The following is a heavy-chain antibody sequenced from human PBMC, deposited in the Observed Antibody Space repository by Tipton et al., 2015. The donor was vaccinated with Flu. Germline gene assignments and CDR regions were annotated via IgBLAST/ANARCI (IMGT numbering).Heavy chain of an antibody. CDR3: ARRSDWYDAFDI. CDR2: IYYSGST. J-gene: IGHJ3*02. Sequence: GLVKPSETLSLTCTVSGVSISSYYWNWIRQPPGKGLEWIGYIYYSGSTNHNPSLKSRVTISVDPSKNQFSLKLSSVTAADTAVYYCARRSDWYDAFDIWGQGTMVPVSS. V-gene: IGHV4-59*08. D-gene: IGHD6-19*01. CDR1: GVSISSYY.